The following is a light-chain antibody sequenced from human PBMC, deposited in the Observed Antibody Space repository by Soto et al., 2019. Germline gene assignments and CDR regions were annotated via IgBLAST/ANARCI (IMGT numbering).Light chain of an antibody. CDR3: NQNYSTRT. CDR2: AAS. CDR1: QSISSY. J-gene: IGKJ1*01. Sequence: DIQMAQSPSSLSASVGDTITIPCRASQSISSYINWYQQKPGKATKLLIYAASSLQSGVQSRLRGSGSRTEFTVTMSGLQPEDFSTGYRNQNYSTRTFGQGTKV. V-gene: IGKV1-39*01.